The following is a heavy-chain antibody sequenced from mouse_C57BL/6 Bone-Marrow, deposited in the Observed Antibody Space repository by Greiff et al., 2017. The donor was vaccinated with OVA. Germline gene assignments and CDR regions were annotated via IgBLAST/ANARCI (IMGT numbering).Heavy chain of an antibody. CDR3: APLYYGSSYWYFDV. CDR2: IDPSDSYT. Sequence: VQLQQPGAELVMPGASVKLSCKASGYTFTSYWMHWVKQRPGQGLEWIGEIDPSDSYTNYNQKFKGKSTLTVDKSSSTAYMQLSSLTSEDSAVYYCAPLYYGSSYWYFDVWGTGTTVTVSS. CDR1: GYTFTSYW. J-gene: IGHJ1*03. D-gene: IGHD1-1*01. V-gene: IGHV1-69*01.